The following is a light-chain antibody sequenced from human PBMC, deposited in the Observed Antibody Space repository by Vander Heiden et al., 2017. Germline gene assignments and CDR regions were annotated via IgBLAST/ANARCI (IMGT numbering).Light chain of an antibody. CDR2: KIS. V-gene: IGKV2-30*01. J-gene: IGKJ1*01. Sequence: DVVMTQSPVSLPVTLGQPASISCRTSQSLVYSDGNLYLNWFQQRPGQSPRRLIYKISNRDSGVPDRFSGSGSGTDLTLKISRVEAEDVGVYYCMQGTHWPWTFGQGTKVEIK. CDR3: MQGTHWPWT. CDR1: QSLVYSDGNLY.